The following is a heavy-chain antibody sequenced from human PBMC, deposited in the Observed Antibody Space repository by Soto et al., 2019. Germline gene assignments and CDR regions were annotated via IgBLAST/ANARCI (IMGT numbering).Heavy chain of an antibody. J-gene: IGHJ4*02. CDR1: GGTFSNYA. CDR3: ARPVEMATISRSYLFY. Sequence: VKVSCKASGGTFSNYAINWVRQAPGQGLEWMGGIIPIFGTGNYAQKFQGRVTITADESTSTAYLDLSGLRPEDTAVYYCARPVEMATISRSYLFYWGQGTLVTVSS. D-gene: IGHD5-12*01. V-gene: IGHV1-69*01. CDR2: IIPIFGTG.